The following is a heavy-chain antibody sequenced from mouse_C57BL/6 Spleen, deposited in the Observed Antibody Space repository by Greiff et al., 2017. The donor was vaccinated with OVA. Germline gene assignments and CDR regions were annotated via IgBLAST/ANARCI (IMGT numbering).Heavy chain of an antibody. D-gene: IGHD3-3*01. V-gene: IGHV10-1*01. CDR1: GFSFNTYA. CDR2: IRSTSNNYAT. CDR3: GTGDLYAMDD. J-gene: IGHJ4*01. Sequence: EVQGVESGGGLVQPKGSLKLSCAASGFSFNTYAMNWVRQAPGKGLEWVARIRSTSNNYATYYADSVKDRFTISRDDSESMLYLQMNNLSTEDTALYYCGTGDLYAMDDWGQGTSVTVSS.